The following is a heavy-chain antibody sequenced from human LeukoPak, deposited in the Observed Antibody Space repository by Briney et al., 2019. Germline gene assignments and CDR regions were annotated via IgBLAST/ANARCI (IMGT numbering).Heavy chain of an antibody. CDR1: GGSISTSTYY. Sequence: NSSETLSLTCTVSGGSISTSTYYWGWVRQPPGKGLEWIGSFYYSGATYYNPSLKSRVTISEDTSVNQFSLRLSSVTAADTAVYYCARIPPLYCSTSSCYSRSFDFWGQGILVTVSS. J-gene: IGHJ4*02. V-gene: IGHV4-39*07. CDR2: FYYSGAT. CDR3: ARIPPLYCSTSSCYSRSFDF. D-gene: IGHD2-2*02.